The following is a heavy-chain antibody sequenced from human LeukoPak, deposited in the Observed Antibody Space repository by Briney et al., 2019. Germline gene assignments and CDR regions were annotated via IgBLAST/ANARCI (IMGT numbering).Heavy chain of an antibody. D-gene: IGHD2-2*01. CDR2: IYYSGST. J-gene: IGHJ6*03. V-gene: IGHV4-39*07. CDR3: ARQGEGDIVVVPAAPNYYYYYMDV. CDR1: GGSISSSSYY. Sequence: SETLSLTCTVSGGSISSSSYYWGWIRQPPGKGLEWLGSIYYSGSTYYNPSLKSRVTISVDTSKNQFSLKLSSVTAADTAVYYCARQGEGDIVVVPAAPNYYYYYMDVWGKGTTVTVSS.